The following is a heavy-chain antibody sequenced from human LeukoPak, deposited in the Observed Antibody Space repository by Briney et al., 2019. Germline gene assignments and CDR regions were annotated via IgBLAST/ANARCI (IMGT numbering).Heavy chain of an antibody. Sequence: ASVKVSCKASGYTFTSYAMHWVRQAPGQRLEWMGWINAGNGNTKYSQKSQGRVTITRDTSASTAYMELSSLRSEDTAVYYCASSGTDIVVVPAARGHFDYWGQGTLVTVSS. V-gene: IGHV1-3*01. CDR3: ASSGTDIVVVPAARGHFDY. CDR1: GYTFTSYA. D-gene: IGHD2-2*01. CDR2: INAGNGNT. J-gene: IGHJ4*02.